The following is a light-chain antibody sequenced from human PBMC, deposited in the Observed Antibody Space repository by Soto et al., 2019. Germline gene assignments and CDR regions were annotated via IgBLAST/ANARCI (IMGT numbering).Light chain of an antibody. Sequence: EIVMTQSPATLSVSPGERATLSCRASQSVSSNLAWYQQKPGQAPRLLIYGASTRATGIPARFTGSGSGTEFTLTISSLQSEDFAMYYCQQYHNWPPYTFGQGTTLEIK. CDR2: GAS. V-gene: IGKV3-15*01. J-gene: IGKJ2*01. CDR1: QSVSSN. CDR3: QQYHNWPPYT.